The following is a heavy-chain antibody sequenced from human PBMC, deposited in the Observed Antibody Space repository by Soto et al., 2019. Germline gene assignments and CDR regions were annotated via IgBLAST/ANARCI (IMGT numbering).Heavy chain of an antibody. Sequence: SETLSLTCAVSGYSISSGYYWGWIRQPPGKGLEWIGSIYHSGSTYYNPSLKSRVTISVDTSKNQFSLKLSSVTAADTAVYYCARMSSSSDDWFDPWGQGTLVTVSS. CDR1: GYSISSGYY. J-gene: IGHJ5*02. D-gene: IGHD6-6*01. V-gene: IGHV4-38-2*01. CDR2: IYHSGST. CDR3: ARMSSSSDDWFDP.